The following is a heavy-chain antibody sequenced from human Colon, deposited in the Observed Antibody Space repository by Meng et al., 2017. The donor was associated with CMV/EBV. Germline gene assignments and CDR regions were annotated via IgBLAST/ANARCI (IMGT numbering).Heavy chain of an antibody. CDR1: GFSFSTHG. Sequence: GESLKISCAAAGFSFSTHGMNWDRQAPGKGLEWVSGISGSGDTTHYADSVKGRFTISRDNLKNTLYLQMNSLRAEDTAVYYCAKVPHTAARYYGMDVWGQGTTVTVSS. CDR3: AKVPHTAARYYGMDV. D-gene: IGHD5-18*01. J-gene: IGHJ6*02. CDR2: ISGSGDTT. V-gene: IGHV3-23*01.